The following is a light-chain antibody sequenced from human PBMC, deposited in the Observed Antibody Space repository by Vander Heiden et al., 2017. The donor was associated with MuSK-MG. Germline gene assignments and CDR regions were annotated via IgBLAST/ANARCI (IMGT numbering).Light chain of an antibody. Sequence: QSALTQPASVSGSPGQSIAISCTGTSSDVGAHDYVSWYQQHPGKAPKVVIYDVRNRPSGVSNRFSGSKSGNTASLTISGLQAEDEADYYCCSYTTSSTYVFGSGTRVTVL. CDR1: SSDVGAHDY. J-gene: IGLJ1*01. CDR3: CSYTTSSTYV. CDR2: DVR. V-gene: IGLV2-14*03.